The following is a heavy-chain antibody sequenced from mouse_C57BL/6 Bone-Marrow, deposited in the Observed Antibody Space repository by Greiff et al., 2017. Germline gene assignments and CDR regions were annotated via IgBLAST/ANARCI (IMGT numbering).Heavy chain of an antibody. J-gene: IGHJ1*03. CDR2: ISNLAYSI. CDR1: GFTFSDYG. D-gene: IGHD2-3*01. Sequence: EVQRVESGGGLVQPGGSLKLSCAASGFTFSDYGMAWVRQAPRKGPEWVAFISNLAYSIYYADTVTGRFTISRENAKNTLYLEMSSLRSEDTAMYYCARGGIYDGYYDWYFNVWGTGTTVTVSS. V-gene: IGHV5-15*01. CDR3: ARGGIYDGYYDWYFNV.